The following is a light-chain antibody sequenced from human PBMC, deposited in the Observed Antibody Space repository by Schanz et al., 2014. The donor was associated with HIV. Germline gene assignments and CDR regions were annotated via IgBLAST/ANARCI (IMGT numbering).Light chain of an antibody. V-gene: IGKV3-20*01. CDR3: QHYGGS. CDR1: QSVSNDY. CDR2: DAS. J-gene: IGKJ3*01. Sequence: EIVLTQSPGTLSLSPGERATLSCRASQSVSNDYLAWYQQKPGQAPRLLIYDASSRATGIPDRFSGSGSGTDFTLTISRLEPEDFAVYYCQHYGGSFGPGTKVDAK.